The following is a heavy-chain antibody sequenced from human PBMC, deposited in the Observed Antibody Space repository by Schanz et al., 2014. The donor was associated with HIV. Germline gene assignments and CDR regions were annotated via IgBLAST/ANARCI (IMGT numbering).Heavy chain of an antibody. D-gene: IGHD2-8*01. CDR2: IWHDGSSK. J-gene: IGHJ6*02. V-gene: IGHV3-33*06. Sequence: QVQVVESGGGVVQPGRSLRLSCAASGFTFSSYGMHWVRQAPGKGLEWVAVIWHDGSSKYYGDSVKGRFTISRDNSKNTLYLQMNSLRAEDTAVYYCANSGYCTSGICYTRGNGMDVWGQGTTVTVSS. CDR1: GFTFSSYG. CDR3: ANSGYCTSGICYTRGNGMDV.